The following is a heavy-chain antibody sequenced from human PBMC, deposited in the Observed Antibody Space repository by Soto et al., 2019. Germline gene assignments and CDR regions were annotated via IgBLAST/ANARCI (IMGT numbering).Heavy chain of an antibody. D-gene: IGHD4-17*01. Sequence: SGTLSLTCTASGFSISSYYWSWIRQPPGKGLEWIGYIYYSGSTNYNPSLKSRVTISVDTSKNQFSLKLSSVTAADTAVYYCARDPYGDYLFDYWGQGTLVTVS. V-gene: IGHV4-59*01. CDR1: GFSISSYY. CDR2: IYYSGST. CDR3: ARDPYGDYLFDY. J-gene: IGHJ4*02.